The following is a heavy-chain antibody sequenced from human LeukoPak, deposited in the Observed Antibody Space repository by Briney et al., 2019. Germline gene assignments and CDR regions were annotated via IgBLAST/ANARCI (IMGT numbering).Heavy chain of an antibody. CDR2: IYTSGST. CDR3: ARDNYYDSSGFDY. D-gene: IGHD3-22*01. Sequence: PSETLSLTCIVSGDSIRSYYWSWIRQPAGKGLEWIGRIYTSGSTNYNPSLKSRVTISVDTSKNQFSLKLSSVTAADTAVYYCARDNYYDSSGFDYWGQGTLVTVSS. J-gene: IGHJ4*02. V-gene: IGHV4-4*07. CDR1: GDSIRSYY.